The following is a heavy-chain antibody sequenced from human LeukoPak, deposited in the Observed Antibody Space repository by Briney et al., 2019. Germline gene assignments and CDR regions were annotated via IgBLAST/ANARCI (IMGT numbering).Heavy chain of an antibody. D-gene: IGHD3-10*01. V-gene: IGHV3-23*01. J-gene: IGHJ5*02. CDR1: GFTFSSYA. CDR3: ACYGSGSRNWFDP. Sequence: PGGSLRLSCAASGFTFSSYAMSWVRQAPGKGLEWVSAISGSGGSTYYADSVKGRFTISRDNSENTLYLQMNSLRAEDTAVYYCACYGSGSRNWFDPWGQGTLVTVSS. CDR2: ISGSGGST.